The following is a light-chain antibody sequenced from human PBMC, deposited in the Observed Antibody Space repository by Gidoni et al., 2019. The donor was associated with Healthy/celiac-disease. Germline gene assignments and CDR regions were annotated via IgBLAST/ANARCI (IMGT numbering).Light chain of an antibody. CDR1: QSVSSY. J-gene: IGKJ1*01. CDR2: DAS. Sequence: EIVLTQSPATLSLSPGERATLSCRASQSVSSYLDWYQQKPGQAPRLLIYDASNRATGIPARFSGSGSGTDFTLTISSLEPEDFAVYYCKQRSNWPRTFGQGTKVEIK. CDR3: KQRSNWPRT. V-gene: IGKV3-11*01.